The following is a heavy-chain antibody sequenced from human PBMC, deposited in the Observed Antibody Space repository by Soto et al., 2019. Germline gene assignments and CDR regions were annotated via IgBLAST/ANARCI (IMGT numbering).Heavy chain of an antibody. V-gene: IGHV1-3*05. D-gene: IGHD6-19*01. CDR3: ARAVAVPADFDY. CDR1: GYTFTSYA. CDR2: INAGNGNT. J-gene: IGHJ4*02. Sequence: QVQLVQSGAEEKKPGASVKVSCKASGYTFTSYAMHWVRQAPGQRLEWMGWINAGNGNTKYSQKFQGRVTITRGTAASTADMELISLRSEDTAVYYCARAVAVPADFDYWGQGTLVTVSS.